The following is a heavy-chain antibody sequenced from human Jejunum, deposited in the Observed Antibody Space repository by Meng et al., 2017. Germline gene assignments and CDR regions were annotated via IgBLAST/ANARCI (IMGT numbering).Heavy chain of an antibody. J-gene: IGHJ2*01. CDR2: INHSGST. CDR3: ARYGGSGSYWHFDP. D-gene: IGHD3-10*01. CDR1: GGPFSGYY. V-gene: IGHV4-34*01. Sequence: QVQLQQWGAGLLKPSETLSLTCAVYGGPFSGYYWTWIRQPPGKGLEWIGEINHSGSTNYNPSLKSRVTMSIDTSKIQFSLKLSSVTAADAAVYYCARYGGSGSYWHFDPWGRGTLVTVSS.